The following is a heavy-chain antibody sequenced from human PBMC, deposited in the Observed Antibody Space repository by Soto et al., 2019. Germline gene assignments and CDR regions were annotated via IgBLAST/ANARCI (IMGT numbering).Heavy chain of an antibody. CDR1: GYTFTSYV. V-gene: IGHV1-3*01. CDR2: INAGNGNT. J-gene: IGHJ5*02. D-gene: IGHD3-10*01. Sequence: ASVKVSFKASGYTFTSYVMHWVRQAPGQRLEWMGWINAGNGNTKYSQKFQGRVTITRDTSAGTAYMGLRNQKTEEQAVYYRATEEQEFRGVANWFDPWGQGTLVTVSS. CDR3: ATEEQEFRGVANWFDP.